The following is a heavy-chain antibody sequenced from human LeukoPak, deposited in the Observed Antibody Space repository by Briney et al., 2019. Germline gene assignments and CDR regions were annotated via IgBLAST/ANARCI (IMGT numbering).Heavy chain of an antibody. CDR2: ISANNGNT. CDR3: ARDEDTDILTGNERFDY. CDR1: GYTFTNYG. Sequence: ASVKVSCEASGYTFTNYGIIWVRQAPGQGLEWMGWISANNGNTNYAQHLQGRVTMTTDSSTSTAYMELRSLRSDDTAVYYCARDEDTDILTGNERFDYWGQGTLVTVSS. V-gene: IGHV1-18*01. J-gene: IGHJ4*02. D-gene: IGHD3-9*01.